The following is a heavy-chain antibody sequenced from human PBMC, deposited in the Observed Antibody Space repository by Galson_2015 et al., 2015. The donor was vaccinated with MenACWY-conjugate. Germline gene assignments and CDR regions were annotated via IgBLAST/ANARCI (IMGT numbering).Heavy chain of an antibody. CDR3: ARVGQERRTLLPNFDG. J-gene: IGHJ4*02. CDR2: ISYDGKDK. CDR1: GFNFNMYS. Sequence: SLRLSCAASGFNFNMYSLHWIRQAPGKGLEWVAVISYDGKDKFYGDSVKGRFIILRDNSKNTVYLQMNSLRGEDTGVYFCARVGQERRTLLPNFDGWGQGTRVTDSS. V-gene: IGHV3-30*01. D-gene: IGHD3-22*01.